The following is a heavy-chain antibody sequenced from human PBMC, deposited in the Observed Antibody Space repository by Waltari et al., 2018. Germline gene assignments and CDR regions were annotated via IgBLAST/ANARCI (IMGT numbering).Heavy chain of an antibody. CDR2: IYTSGST. CDR3: ARVQRSSWFFDY. J-gene: IGHJ4*02. CDR1: GGSISSGSYY. V-gene: IGHV4-61*09. D-gene: IGHD6-13*01. Sequence: QVQLQESGPGLVKPSQTLSLTCTVSGGSISSGSYYWSWIRQPAGKGLEWIGYIYTSGSTNYNPSLKSRVTISVDTSKNQFSLKLSSVTAADTAVYYCARVQRSSWFFDYWGQGTLVTVSS.